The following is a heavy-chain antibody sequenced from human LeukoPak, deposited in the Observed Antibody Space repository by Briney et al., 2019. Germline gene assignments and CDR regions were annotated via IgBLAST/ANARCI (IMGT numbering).Heavy chain of an antibody. J-gene: IGHJ5*02. D-gene: IGHD5-18*01. CDR3: ARQIQLAYNWFDP. CDR1: GYTFTGYY. V-gene: IGHV1-2*06. CDR2: INPNSGGT. Sequence: ASVKVSCKASGYTFTGYYMHWVRQAPGQGLEWMGRINPNSGGTNYAQKFQGRVTMTRDTSISTAYMEQSRLRSDDTAVYYCARQIQLAYNWFDPWGQGTLVTVSS.